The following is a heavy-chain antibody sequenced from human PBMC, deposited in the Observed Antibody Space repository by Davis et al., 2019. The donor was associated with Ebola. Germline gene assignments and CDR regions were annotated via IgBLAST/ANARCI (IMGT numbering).Heavy chain of an antibody. Sequence: ASVKVSCKASGYTFTSYDINWVRQATGQGLEWMGWMSPNSGNTGYAQKFQGRVTMTRNTSISTAYMELSSLRSEDTAVYYCARGGELLLWFGELLYSANRYYGMDVWGQGTTVTVSS. CDR2: MSPNSGNT. CDR3: ARGGELLLWFGELLYSANRYYGMDV. D-gene: IGHD3-10*01. CDR1: GYTFTSYD. J-gene: IGHJ6*02. V-gene: IGHV1-8*01.